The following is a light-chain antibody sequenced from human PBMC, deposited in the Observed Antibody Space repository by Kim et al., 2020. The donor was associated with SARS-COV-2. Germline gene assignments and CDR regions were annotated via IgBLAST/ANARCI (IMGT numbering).Light chain of an antibody. J-gene: IGLJ2*01. V-gene: IGLV6-57*02. CDR1: SGNIASSY. CDR3: QSYDSSNVV. CDR2: EDN. Sequence: GKTVTISCTGSSGNIASSYVQWYQQRPGSAPIIVIYEDNQRPSGVPDRFSGSIDSSSNSVSLTISGLKTEDEADYYCQSYDSSNVVFGGGTQLTVL.